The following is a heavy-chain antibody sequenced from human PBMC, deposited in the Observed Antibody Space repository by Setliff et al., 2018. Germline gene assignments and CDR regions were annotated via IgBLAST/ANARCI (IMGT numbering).Heavy chain of an antibody. CDR2: IQQSGNEK. CDR3: ATYKYGFAFDI. Sequence: GGSLRLSCAGSGFTFSDYWMSWVRQAPGKGLEWVANIQQSGNEKYYVDSVKGRFTISRDNAKNSLYLQMNSLRAEDTAVYYCATYKYGFAFDIWGQGTMVTVSS. CDR1: GFTFSDYW. D-gene: IGHD5-18*01. V-gene: IGHV3-7*01. J-gene: IGHJ3*02.